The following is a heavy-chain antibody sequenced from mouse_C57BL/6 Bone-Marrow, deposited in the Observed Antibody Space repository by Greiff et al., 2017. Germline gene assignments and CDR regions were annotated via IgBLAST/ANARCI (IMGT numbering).Heavy chain of an antibody. V-gene: IGHV5-4*01. Sequence: DVQVVASWGGLVKPGGSLKLSCAASGFTFSSYAMSWVRQTPEKRLEWVATISDGGSYTYYPDNVKGRFTISRDNAKNNRYLQMSHLKSEDTAMYYCAREGLLRAMDYWGQGTSVTVSS. CDR3: AREGLLRAMDY. D-gene: IGHD1-1*01. CDR2: ISDGGSYT. CDR1: GFTFSSYA. J-gene: IGHJ4*01.